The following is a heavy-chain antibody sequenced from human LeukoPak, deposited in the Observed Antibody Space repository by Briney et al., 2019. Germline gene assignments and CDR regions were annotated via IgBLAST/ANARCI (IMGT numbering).Heavy chain of an antibody. CDR2: IYTSGSD. J-gene: IGHJ5*02. Sequence: PSETLSLTCLVSGGSISRYYWNWLRQPAGKGLEWIGRIYTSGSDNYNPSLRSRVTMSVDTSKNQVSLRLSSVTAEDTAVYYCARLRVNVFGDYGLIDPWGQGTLVTVSS. CDR1: GGSISRYY. CDR3: ARLRVNVFGDYGLIDP. V-gene: IGHV4-4*07. D-gene: IGHD4-17*01.